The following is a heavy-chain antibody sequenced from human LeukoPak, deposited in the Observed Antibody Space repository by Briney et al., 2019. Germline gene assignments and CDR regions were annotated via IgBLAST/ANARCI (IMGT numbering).Heavy chain of an antibody. CDR3: ARGRYDFWSGPPYFDY. D-gene: IGHD3-3*01. CDR1: GYTFTSYD. J-gene: IGHJ4*02. CDR2: MNPNSGNT. V-gene: IGHV1-8*03. Sequence: ASVKVSCKASGYTFTSYDINWVRQATGQGLEWMGWMNPNSGNTGYAQKFQGRVTITRNTSISTAYMELSSLRSEDTAVYYCARGRYDFWSGPPYFDYWGQGTLATVSS.